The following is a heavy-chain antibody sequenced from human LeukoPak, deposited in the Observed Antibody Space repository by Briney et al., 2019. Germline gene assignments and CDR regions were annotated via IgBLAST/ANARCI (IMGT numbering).Heavy chain of an antibody. CDR2: ISNGSNYK. V-gene: IGHV3-21*03. D-gene: IGHD2-15*01. CDR1: GFIFSRYR. CDR3: RGVGCSGGACYDY. Sequence: LGWSLTPSCASSGFIFSRYRMYWVRQPGGKGLEGVSFISNGSNYKYYIDSVRGRLTISIDNGRHALYLQMNSLRDEHTDIYYCRGVGCSGGACYDYWGQGTLVTVSS. J-gene: IGHJ4*02.